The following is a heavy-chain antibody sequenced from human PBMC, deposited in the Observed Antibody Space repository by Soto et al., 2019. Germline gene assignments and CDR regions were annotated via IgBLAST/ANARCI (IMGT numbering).Heavy chain of an antibody. CDR2: INPSGGST. J-gene: IGHJ6*02. CDR3: ASLTGGGTTKSYGMDV. CDR1: GYTFTSYY. Sequence: ASVKVSCKASGYTFTSYYMHWVRQAPGQGLEWMGIINPSGGSTSYAQKFQGRVTMTRDTSTSTVYMELSSLRSEDTAVYYCASLTGGGTTKSYGMDVWSQGTTVTVSS. D-gene: IGHD1-7*01. V-gene: IGHV1-46*01.